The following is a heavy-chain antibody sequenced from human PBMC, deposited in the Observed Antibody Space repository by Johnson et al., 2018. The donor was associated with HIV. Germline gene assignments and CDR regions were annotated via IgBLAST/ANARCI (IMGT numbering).Heavy chain of an antibody. CDR3: ARPNRPQYRSTFDI. CDR1: GFTFSNYW. Sequence: VQLVESGGGVVQPGRSLRLSCAASGFTFSNYWMTWVRQAPGKGLEWVAVISYDASNKYYADSLKGRFTISRDNSKNTLYLQMSSLRAEDTAIYYCARPNRPQYRSTFDIWGQGTMVTVSS. J-gene: IGHJ3*02. D-gene: IGHD6-13*01. CDR2: ISYDASNK. V-gene: IGHV3-30-3*01.